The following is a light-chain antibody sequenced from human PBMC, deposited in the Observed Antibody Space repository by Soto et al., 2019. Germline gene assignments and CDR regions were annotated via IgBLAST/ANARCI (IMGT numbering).Light chain of an antibody. Sequence: EIVLTQSPGTLSLSPGERATLSCRASQSLSSRSLAWYQQKPGQAPRLLIYGASSRATDIPDRFSGSVSGTDFTLTISRLEPEDFAVDYCQHYGSSLPFTFGPGTKVDIK. CDR2: GAS. CDR1: QSLSSRS. CDR3: QHYGSSLPFT. V-gene: IGKV3-20*01. J-gene: IGKJ3*01.